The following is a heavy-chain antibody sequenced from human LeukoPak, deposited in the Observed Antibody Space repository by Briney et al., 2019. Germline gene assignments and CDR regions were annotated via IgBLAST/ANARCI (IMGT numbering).Heavy chain of an antibody. CDR2: IHADSGNT. J-gene: IGHJ3*02. CDR1: GYTFTTCA. D-gene: IGHD6-19*01. Sequence: ASVKVSCKTSGYTFTTCAVHWVRQAPGQRLEWMGWIHADSGNTKYSQKLQGRVAIARDTSASTIYMEWTSLRIEDTAVYFCTIGLAGDWDAFDIWGLGTMVTVSS. CDR3: TIGLAGDWDAFDI. V-gene: IGHV1-3*01.